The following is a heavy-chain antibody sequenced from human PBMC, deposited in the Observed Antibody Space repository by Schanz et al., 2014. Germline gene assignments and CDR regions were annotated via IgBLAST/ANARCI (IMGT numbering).Heavy chain of an antibody. Sequence: EVQLVESGGGLVQPGGSLRFSCAASGFTFSSYAMSWVRQAPGKGLEWVSAISGSGGSTYYADSVKGRFTISRDNSKNTLYLQMNSLRAEDTAVYYCRLWFGKLYYGMDVWGQGTTVTVSS. CDR2: ISGSGGST. V-gene: IGHV3-23*04. D-gene: IGHD3-10*01. CDR3: RLWFGKLYYGMDV. CDR1: GFTFSSYA. J-gene: IGHJ6*02.